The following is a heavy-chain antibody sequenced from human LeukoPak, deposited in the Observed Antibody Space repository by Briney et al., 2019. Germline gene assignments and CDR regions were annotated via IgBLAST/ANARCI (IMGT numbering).Heavy chain of an antibody. V-gene: IGHV3-30*19. Sequence: PGGSLRLSCAASGFTFSSYGMHWVRQAPGKGLEWVAVISYDGSNKYYADSVKGRFTISRDNSKNTLYLQMNSLRAEDTAVYYCARDAGSDSSGYWSWGQGTLVTVSS. J-gene: IGHJ4*02. CDR1: GFTFSSYG. CDR2: ISYDGSNK. D-gene: IGHD3-22*01. CDR3: ARDAGSDSSGYWS.